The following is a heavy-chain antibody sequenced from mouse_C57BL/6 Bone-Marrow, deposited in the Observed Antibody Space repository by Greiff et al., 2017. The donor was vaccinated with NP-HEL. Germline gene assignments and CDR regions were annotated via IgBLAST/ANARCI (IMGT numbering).Heavy chain of an antibody. CDR1: GYTFTSYW. CDR2: IYPGSGST. J-gene: IGHJ2*01. Sequence: VQLQQPGAELVKPGASVKMSCKASGYTFTSYWITWVKQRPGQGLEWIGDIYPGSGSTNYNEKFKSKATLTVDTSSSTAYMQLSSLTAEDAAVYYCARCYYSNYVDYGGQGTTLTVSS. V-gene: IGHV1-55*01. CDR3: ARCYYSNYVDY. D-gene: IGHD2-5*01.